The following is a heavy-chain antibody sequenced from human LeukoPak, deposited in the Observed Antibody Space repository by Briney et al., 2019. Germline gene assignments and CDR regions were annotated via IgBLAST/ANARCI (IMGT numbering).Heavy chain of an antibody. D-gene: IGHD2-15*01. J-gene: IGHJ4*02. CDR1: GGSISSSSYY. V-gene: IGHV4-39*01. CDR3: ARGRGLAATGY. Sequence: TSETLSLTCTVSGGSISSSSYYWGWIRQPPGKGLEWIGSIYYSGSTYYNPSLKSRVTISVDTSKNQFSLKLSSVTAADTAVYYCARGRGLAATGYWGQGTLVTVSS. CDR2: IYYSGST.